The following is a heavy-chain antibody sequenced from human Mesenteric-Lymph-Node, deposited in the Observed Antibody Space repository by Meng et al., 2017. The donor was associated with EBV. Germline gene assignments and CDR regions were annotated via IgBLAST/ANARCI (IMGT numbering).Heavy chain of an antibody. CDR2: VYYSGST. D-gene: IGHD2-2*01. Sequence: QLRLQESGSGLVESSQTLSLTCIVSGGSLSSGGDFWSWIRQPPGKGLEWIGYVYYSGSTYYNPSLKSRATLSIDRTKNQFSLKLSSATAADTAVYYCARNANWRGGWYFDLWGRGALVTVSS. CDR1: GGSLSSGGDF. J-gene: IGHJ2*01. V-gene: IGHV4-30-2*01. CDR3: ARNANWRGGWYFDL.